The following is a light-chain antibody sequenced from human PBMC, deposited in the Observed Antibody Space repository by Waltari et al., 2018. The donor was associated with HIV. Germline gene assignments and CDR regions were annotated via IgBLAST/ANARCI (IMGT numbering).Light chain of an antibody. J-gene: IGLJ3*02. CDR1: ILQKKN. CDR3: YSAADNNGV. CDR2: KDS. V-gene: IGLV3-27*01. Sequence: SYELTQPSSVSVSPGQTARTTVPGDILQKKNFRWFQQKPGQAPVLVIYKDSERPSGIPERFSGSSLGTTVTLIISGAQVEDEADYYCYSAADNNGVFGGGTKLTVL.